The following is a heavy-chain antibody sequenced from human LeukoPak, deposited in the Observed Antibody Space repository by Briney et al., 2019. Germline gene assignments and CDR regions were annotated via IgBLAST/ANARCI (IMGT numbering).Heavy chain of an antibody. Sequence: SETLSLTCTVSGGSISSSSYYWGWIRQPPGKGLEWIGSIYYSGSTYYNPSLKSRVTISVDTSKNQFSLKLSSVTAADTAVYYCARVSGVKGVYDSTLSRGAHFDYWGQGTMVTVSS. D-gene: IGHD3-22*01. J-gene: IGHJ4*03. CDR1: GGSISSSSYY. CDR2: IYYSGST. V-gene: IGHV4-39*07. CDR3: ARVSGVKGVYDSTLSRGAHFDY.